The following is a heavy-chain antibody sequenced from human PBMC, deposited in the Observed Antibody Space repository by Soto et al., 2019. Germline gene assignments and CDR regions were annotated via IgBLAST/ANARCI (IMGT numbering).Heavy chain of an antibody. V-gene: IGHV4-59*01. J-gene: IGHJ6*02. CDR1: GGSISGDS. Sequence: SETLSLTCTVSGGSISGDSWSWIRQSPGKGLEWIGYISYSGSTNYNPSLKSRVTISVDTSKNQFSLKPSSVTAADTAVYYCARDSGRKYYDFWSGYDYGMDVWGQGTTVTVSS. CDR2: ISYSGST. CDR3: ARDSGRKYYDFWSGYDYGMDV. D-gene: IGHD3-3*01.